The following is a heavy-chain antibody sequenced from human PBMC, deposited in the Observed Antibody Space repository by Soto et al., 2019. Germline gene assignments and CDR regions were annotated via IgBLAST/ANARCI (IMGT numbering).Heavy chain of an antibody. D-gene: IGHD4-4*01. J-gene: IGHJ4*02. V-gene: IGHV4-30-2*01. CDR2: IYHSGST. CDR1: GGSISSGGYS. Sequence: QLQLQESGSGLVKPSQTLSLTCAVSGGSISSGGYSWSWIRQPPGKGLEWVGYIYHSGSTYYNPSPKSRVTISVDRSKTQFSLKLSSVTAADTAVYYCARGMTTVTPLDYWGQGTLVTVSS. CDR3: ARGMTTVTPLDY.